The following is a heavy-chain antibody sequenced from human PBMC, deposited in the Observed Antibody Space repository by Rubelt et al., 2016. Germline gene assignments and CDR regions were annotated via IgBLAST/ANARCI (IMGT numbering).Heavy chain of an antibody. J-gene: IGHJ1*01. V-gene: IGHV3-7*01. D-gene: IGHD5-12*01. CDR1: RFTFSSYW. CDR3: AKSGTRLSHCGY. CDR2: IKYDGTDK. Sequence: EVQLVESGGGLVQPGGSLRLSCAASRFTFSSYWMSWVRQAPGKGLEWVANIKYDGTDKHYVDSVKGRLTISRDNAKNSLYLKMNSLRAEETALYYCAKSGTRLSHCGYGGQGALVTVSS.